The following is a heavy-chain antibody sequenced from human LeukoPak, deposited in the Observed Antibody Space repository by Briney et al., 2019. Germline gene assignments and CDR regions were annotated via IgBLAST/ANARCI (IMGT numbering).Heavy chain of an antibody. V-gene: IGHV3-15*01. D-gene: IGHD3-9*01. CDR3: TTVLTGYYWDDY. J-gene: IGHJ4*02. Sequence: GGSLRLSCAASGFTFSNAWMSWVRQAPGKGLEWVGRIKSKTDGGTTGYAAPVKGRFTISRDDSKNTLYLQMNSLKTEDTAVYYCTTVLTGYYWDDYWGQGTLVTVSS. CDR1: GFTFSNAW. CDR2: IKSKTDGGTT.